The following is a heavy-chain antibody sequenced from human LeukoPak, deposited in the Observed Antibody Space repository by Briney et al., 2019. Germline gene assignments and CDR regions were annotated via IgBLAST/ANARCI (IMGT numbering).Heavy chain of an antibody. CDR2: ISAYNGDT. CDR1: GYSFISHE. Sequence: GASVKVSCETSGYSFISHEISWMRQAPGQGLEWMGYISAYNGDTNHAQKFQGRLTMTTDTSTSTAYMELRSLRSDDTAVYYCATFLLWVTPPHDYWGQGTLVTVSS. CDR3: ATFLLWVTPPHDY. D-gene: IGHD4-23*01. V-gene: IGHV1-18*01. J-gene: IGHJ4*02.